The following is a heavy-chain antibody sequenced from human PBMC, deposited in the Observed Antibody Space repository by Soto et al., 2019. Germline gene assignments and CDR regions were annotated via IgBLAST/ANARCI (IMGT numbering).Heavy chain of an antibody. D-gene: IGHD2-21*01. Sequence: GSVRLSCAASGFTFSSYGMHWVRQAPGKGLEWVAVIWYDGSNKYYADSVKGRFTISRDNTKNSLFLQMNNLRAEDTAVYYCAEGHVFVAPQNGRSFDSWGQGSLVTVSS. CDR3: AEGHVFVAPQNGRSFDS. V-gene: IGHV3-33*03. CDR1: GFTFSSYG. CDR2: IWYDGSNK. J-gene: IGHJ4*02.